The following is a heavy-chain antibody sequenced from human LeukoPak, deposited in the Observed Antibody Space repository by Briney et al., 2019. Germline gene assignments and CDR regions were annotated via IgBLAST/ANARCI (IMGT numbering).Heavy chain of an antibody. J-gene: IGHJ3*02. Sequence: SETLSLTCTVSGGSISSGSYYWSWIRQPAGKGLEWIGRIYTSGSTNYNPSLKSRVTISVDTSKNQFSLKLSSVTAADTAVYYCARVNVSTWLLNAFDIWGQGTMVTVSS. CDR2: IYTSGST. D-gene: IGHD2-15*01. V-gene: IGHV4-61*02. CDR1: GGSISSGSYY. CDR3: ARVNVSTWLLNAFDI.